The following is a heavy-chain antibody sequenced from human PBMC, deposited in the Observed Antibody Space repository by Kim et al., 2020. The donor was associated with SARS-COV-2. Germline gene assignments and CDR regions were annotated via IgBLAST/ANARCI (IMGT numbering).Heavy chain of an antibody. D-gene: IGHD3-10*01. V-gene: IGHV3-21*01. CDR3: ARSPYRGSGSRGG. Sequence: GGSLRLSCAASGFTFSSYSMNWVRQAPGKGLEWVSSISSSSSYIYYADSVKGRFTISRDNAKNSLYLQMNSLRAEDTAVYYCARSPYRGSGSRGGWGQGTLVTVSS. J-gene: IGHJ4*02. CDR1: GFTFSSYS. CDR2: ISSSSSYI.